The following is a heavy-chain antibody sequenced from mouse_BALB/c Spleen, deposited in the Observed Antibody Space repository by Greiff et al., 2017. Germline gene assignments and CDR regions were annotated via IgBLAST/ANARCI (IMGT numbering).Heavy chain of an antibody. CDR1: GFTFSSYG. J-gene: IGHJ4*01. Sequence: EVKVVESGGDLVKPGGSLKLSCAASGFTFSSYGMSWVRQTPDKRLEWVATISSGGSYTYYPDSVKGRFTISRDNAKNTLYLQMSSLKSEDTAMYYSARHGIYDYGIYYDMDYWGQGTSVTVSS. CDR2: ISSGGSYT. D-gene: IGHD2-4*01. CDR3: ARHGIYDYGIYYDMDY. V-gene: IGHV5-6*01.